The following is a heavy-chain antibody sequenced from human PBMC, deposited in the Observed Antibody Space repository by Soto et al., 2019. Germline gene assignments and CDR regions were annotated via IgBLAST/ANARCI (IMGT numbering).Heavy chain of an antibody. V-gene: IGHV4-59*12. CDR2: IYYSGST. J-gene: IGHJ6*03. CDR3: ARGFNCSSTSCYAHYYYYYMDV. D-gene: IGHD2-2*01. CDR1: GGSISSYY. Sequence: SETLSLTCTVSGGSISSYYWSLIRQPPGKGLEWIGDIYYSGSTNYNPSLKSRVTISVDTSKNQFSLKLSSVTAADTAVYYCARGFNCSSTSCYAHYYYYYMDVWGKGTTVTVSS.